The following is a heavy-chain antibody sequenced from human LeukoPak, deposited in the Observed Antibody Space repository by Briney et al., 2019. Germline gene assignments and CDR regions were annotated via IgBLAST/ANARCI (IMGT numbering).Heavy chain of an antibody. D-gene: IGHD3-3*01. CDR3: ADYGVSGVRNNFY. V-gene: IGHV3-23*01. J-gene: IGHJ4*02. CDR1: ELAFSSYA. Sequence: GGSLRLSCAASELAFSSYAMSWVRQAPGEGLEWVSTISVASNTFYADSVKGRFTISRDNSRNTVYLQMTSLRADDTAVYYCADYGVSGVRNNFYWGQGTLVTVSS. CDR2: ISVASNT.